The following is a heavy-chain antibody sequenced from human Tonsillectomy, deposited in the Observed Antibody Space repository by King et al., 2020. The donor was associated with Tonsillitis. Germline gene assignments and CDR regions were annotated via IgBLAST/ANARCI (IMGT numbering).Heavy chain of an antibody. CDR3: AMDPEYRLLSGGRYYGLDV. J-gene: IGHJ6*02. CDR1: GFTFISYC. V-gene: IGHV3-30*03. D-gene: IGHD2-2*01. CDR2: LSYDGSNK. Sequence: QLVQSGGGVVQPGRSLRLSCIASGFTFISYCMHWVRQAPGKWLEWVAVLSYDGSNKYYADSVKGRFTISRDNSKNTLYLQMNSLRAEDTAVYFCAMDPEYRLLSGGRYYGLDVWGQGTTVTVSS.